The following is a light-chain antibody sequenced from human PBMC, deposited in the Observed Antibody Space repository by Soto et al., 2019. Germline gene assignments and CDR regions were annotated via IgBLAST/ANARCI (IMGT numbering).Light chain of an antibody. J-gene: IGLJ3*02. Sequence: QSALTQPASASGSPGQSITISCTGTSSDVGSCNYVSWYQQYPGKAPTLMIYEVNKRPSGVSNRFSGSKSGNTASLTISGLQAEDEADYYCCSSVGSPNWVFGGGTKLTVL. CDR1: SSDVGSCNY. V-gene: IGLV2-23*02. CDR2: EVN. CDR3: CSSVGSPNWV.